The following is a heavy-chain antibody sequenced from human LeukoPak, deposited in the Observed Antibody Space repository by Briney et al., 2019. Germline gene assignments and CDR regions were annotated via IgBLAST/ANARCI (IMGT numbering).Heavy chain of an antibody. D-gene: IGHD3-22*01. V-gene: IGHV3-74*01. CDR2: INSDGSST. Sequence: GGSLRLSCAASGFTFSGYAMSWVRQAPGKGLVWVSRINSDGSSTSYADSVKGRFTISRDNAKNTLYLQMNSLRAEDTAVYYCAKDCLLNYYDSSGYYELPDYWGQGTLVTVSS. CDR1: GFTFSGYA. J-gene: IGHJ4*02. CDR3: AKDCLLNYYDSSGYYELPDY.